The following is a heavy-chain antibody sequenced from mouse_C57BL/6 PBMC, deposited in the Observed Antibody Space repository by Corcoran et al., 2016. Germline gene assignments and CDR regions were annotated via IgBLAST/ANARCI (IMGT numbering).Heavy chain of an antibody. J-gene: IGHJ1*03. Sequence: EVQLQQSGPELVKPGASVKISCKASGYTFTDYYMNWVKQSHGKSLEWIGDINPNNGGTSYNQKFKGKATLTVDKSSSTAYMELRSLTSEDSAVYYCARGVLMDFDVWGTGTTVTVSS. D-gene: IGHD1-1*01. CDR1: GYTFTDYY. V-gene: IGHV1-26*01. CDR2: INPNNGGT. CDR3: ARGVLMDFDV.